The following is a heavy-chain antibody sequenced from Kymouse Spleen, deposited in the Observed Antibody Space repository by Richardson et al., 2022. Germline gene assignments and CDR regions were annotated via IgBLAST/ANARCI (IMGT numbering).Heavy chain of an antibody. CDR3: AKDITGTSLYYYGMDV. CDR1: GYTFTSYA. D-gene: IGHD1-7*01. Sequence: QVQLVQSGAEVKKPGASVKVSCKASGYTFTSYAMHWVRQAPGQRLEWMGWINAGNGNTKYSQKFQGRVTITRDTSASTAYMELSSLRSEDTAVYYCAKDITGTSLYYYGMDVWGQGTTVTVSS. CDR2: INAGNGNT. V-gene: IGHV1-3*01. J-gene: IGHJ6*02.